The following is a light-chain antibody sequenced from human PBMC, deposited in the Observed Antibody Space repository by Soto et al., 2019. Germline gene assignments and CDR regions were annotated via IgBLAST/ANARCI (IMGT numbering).Light chain of an antibody. CDR2: KAS. Sequence: DIQMTQSPSILSASVGDRVTISCRASQSISTWLAWFQQIPGKAPNLLIYKASNLQSGVPSRFSGRGPGTDFTLTISSLQPDDFATYYCQQYHSYPWTFGQGTRVDVK. CDR1: QSISTW. J-gene: IGKJ1*01. V-gene: IGKV1-5*03. CDR3: QQYHSYPWT.